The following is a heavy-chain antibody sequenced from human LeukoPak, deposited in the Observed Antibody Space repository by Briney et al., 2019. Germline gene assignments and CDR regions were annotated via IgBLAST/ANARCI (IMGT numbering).Heavy chain of an antibody. D-gene: IGHD5-12*01. CDR1: GFTFSSYS. J-gene: IGHJ4*02. Sequence: NAGGSLRLSCAASGFTFSSYSMNWVRQAPGKGLEWVSSISSSSSYIYYADSVKGRFTISRDNAKNSLYLQMNSLRAEDTAVYYCARLLGSGYDRSPYYFDYWGQGTLVTVSS. CDR2: ISSSSSYI. V-gene: IGHV3-21*01. CDR3: ARLLGSGYDRSPYYFDY.